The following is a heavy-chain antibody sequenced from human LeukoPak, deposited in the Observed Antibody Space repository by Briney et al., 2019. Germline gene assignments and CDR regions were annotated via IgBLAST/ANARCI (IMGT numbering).Heavy chain of an antibody. CDR1: GYTFTSYG. D-gene: IGHD2-15*01. CDR2: INPNSGGT. CDR3: ARVVCSGGSCYSTYYYGMDV. Sequence: GASVKVSCKASGYTFTSYGISWVRQAPGQGLEWMGWINPNSGGTNYAQKFQGRVTMTRDTSISTAYMELSRLRSDDTAVYYCARVVCSGGSCYSTYYYGMDVWGQGTTVTVSS. V-gene: IGHV1-2*02. J-gene: IGHJ6*02.